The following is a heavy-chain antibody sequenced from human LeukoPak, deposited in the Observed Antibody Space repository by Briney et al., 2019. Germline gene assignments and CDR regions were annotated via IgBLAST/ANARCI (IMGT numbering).Heavy chain of an antibody. J-gene: IGHJ3*02. Sequence: ASVKVSCKASGYTFTSYYMHWVRQAPGQGLELMGIINPSGGSTSYAQKFQGRVTMTRDMSTSTVYMELSSLRSEDTAVYYCARFNRGSGSYYPDAFDIWGQGTMVTVSS. V-gene: IGHV1-46*01. CDR1: GYTFTSYY. D-gene: IGHD3-10*01. CDR3: ARFNRGSGSYYPDAFDI. CDR2: INPSGGST.